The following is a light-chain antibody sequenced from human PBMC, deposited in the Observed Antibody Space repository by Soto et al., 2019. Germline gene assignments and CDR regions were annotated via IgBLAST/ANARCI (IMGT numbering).Light chain of an antibody. Sequence: QSALTQPASVSGSPGQSITISCTGTSSDAGSYNYVSWYQQHPGKAPKLMIYEVSDRPSGISSRFSGSKSGNTASLTISGLQTEDEADYYCSSYTSSSTLFGTGTKLTVL. CDR2: EVS. V-gene: IGLV2-14*01. CDR1: SSDAGSYNY. CDR3: SSYTSSSTL. J-gene: IGLJ1*01.